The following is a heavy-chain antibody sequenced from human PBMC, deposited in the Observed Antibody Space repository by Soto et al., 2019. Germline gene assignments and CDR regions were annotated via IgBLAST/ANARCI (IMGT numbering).Heavy chain of an antibody. CDR1: GFTFSSYA. V-gene: IGHV3-30-3*01. J-gene: IGHJ6*02. CDR2: ISYDGSNK. D-gene: IGHD5-18*01. Sequence: GGSLRLSCAASGFTFSSYAMHWVRQAPGKGLEWVAVISYDGSNKYYADSVKGRFTISRDNSKNTLYLQMNSLRAEDTAVYYCARAGVGKLQLWSPGGMDVWGQGTTVTVSS. CDR3: ARAGVGKLQLWSPGGMDV.